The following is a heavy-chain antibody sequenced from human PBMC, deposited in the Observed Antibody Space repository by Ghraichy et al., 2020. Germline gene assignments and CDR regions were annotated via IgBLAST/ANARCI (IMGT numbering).Heavy chain of an antibody. Sequence: ASVKVSCKAFGYTFTAYYMHWVRQAPGQGLEWMGWINHQSGDTKYIERFQGRVTMTRDTSINTAYMEMTALTFDDTAVYYCARAETEAEDLDHWGQGTLVTVSS. CDR3: ARAETEAEDLDH. V-gene: IGHV1-2*02. CDR1: GYTFTAYY. J-gene: IGHJ4*02. CDR2: INHQSGDT.